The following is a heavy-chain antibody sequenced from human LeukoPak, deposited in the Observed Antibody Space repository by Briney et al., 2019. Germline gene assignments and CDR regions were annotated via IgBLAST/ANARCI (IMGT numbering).Heavy chain of an antibody. V-gene: IGHV3-21*01. CDR2: ISSSSSYI. Sequence: GGSLRLSCAASGFTFSSYSMNWVRQAPGKGLEWVSSISSSSSYIYYADSVKGRFTISRDNAKNSLYLQMNSLRAEDTAVYYCARGGTMIVVVYFDCWGQGTLVTVSS. CDR1: GFTFSSYS. J-gene: IGHJ4*02. CDR3: ARGGTMIVVVYFDC. D-gene: IGHD3-22*01.